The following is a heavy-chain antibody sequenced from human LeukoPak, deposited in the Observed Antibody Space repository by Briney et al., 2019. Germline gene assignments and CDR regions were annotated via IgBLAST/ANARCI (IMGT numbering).Heavy chain of an antibody. Sequence: PGGSLRLSCAASGFTFSSYGMHWVRQAPGKGLEWVAFIRYDGSNKYYADSVKGRFTISRDNSKNTLYLQMNGLRAEDTAVYYCAKMDGLDYWGQGTLVTVSS. CDR2: IRYDGSNK. CDR1: GFTFSSYG. J-gene: IGHJ4*02. CDR3: AKMDGLDY. D-gene: IGHD3/OR15-3a*01. V-gene: IGHV3-30*02.